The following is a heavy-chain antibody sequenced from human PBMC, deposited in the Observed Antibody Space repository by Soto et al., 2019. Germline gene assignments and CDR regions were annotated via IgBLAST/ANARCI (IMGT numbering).Heavy chain of an antibody. D-gene: IGHD1-26*01. CDR1: GYTFTSYD. CDR2: MKPNSGNT. J-gene: IGHJ4*02. Sequence: QVQLVQSGAEVKKPGASVKVSCKASGYTFTSYDINWVRQATGQGLEWMGWMKPNSGNTSYAKKFKGRVSMTRNTYISKAYMELSSMRSEDTAVYYGAREKGGGSWLDYWGQGTLVTVSS. V-gene: IGHV1-8*01. CDR3: AREKGGGSWLDY.